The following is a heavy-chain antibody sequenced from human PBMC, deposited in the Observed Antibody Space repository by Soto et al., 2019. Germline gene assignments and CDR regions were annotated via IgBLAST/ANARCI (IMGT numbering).Heavy chain of an antibody. V-gene: IGHV4-59*01. Sequence: SETLSLTCTVSGGSISSYYWSWIRQPPGKGLEWIGYIYYSGSTNYNPSLKGRVTISVDTSKNQFSLKLSSVTAADTAVYYCGRLGYCSSTSCYVLILYYRGQGSLVSVS. D-gene: IGHD2-2*01. CDR1: GGSISSYY. CDR2: IYYSGST. CDR3: GRLGYCSSTSCYVLILYY. J-gene: IGHJ4*02.